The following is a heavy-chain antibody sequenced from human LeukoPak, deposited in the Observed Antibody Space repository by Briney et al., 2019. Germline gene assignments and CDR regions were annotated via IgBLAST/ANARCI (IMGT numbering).Heavy chain of an antibody. Sequence: SETLSLTCSVSGDSITSRDYYWSWIRQPPGKGLEWIGYIYYSGSTSYNPSLKSRVTISVDTSKNQFSLKLSSVTAADTAVYYCASHPWGIAVAVRDAFDIWGQGTMVTVSS. CDR1: GDSITSRDYY. CDR3: ASHPWGIAVAVRDAFDI. J-gene: IGHJ3*02. D-gene: IGHD6-19*01. V-gene: IGHV4-30-4*08. CDR2: IYYSGST.